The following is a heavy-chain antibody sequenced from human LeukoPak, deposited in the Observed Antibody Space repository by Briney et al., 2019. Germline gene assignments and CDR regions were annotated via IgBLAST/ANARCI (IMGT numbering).Heavy chain of an antibody. Sequence: PGGSLRLSCEVSGFTFSDSNMNWVRQAPGKGLEWVSYISSKGTYINYADSVKGRFTISRDNAKSSVYLQMTSLRAEDTAVYYCARDLMGIAYRGSFYYWGQGTLVTVSS. J-gene: IGHJ4*02. D-gene: IGHD6-13*01. V-gene: IGHV3-21*06. CDR1: GFTFSDSN. CDR2: ISSKGTYI. CDR3: ARDLMGIAYRGSFYY.